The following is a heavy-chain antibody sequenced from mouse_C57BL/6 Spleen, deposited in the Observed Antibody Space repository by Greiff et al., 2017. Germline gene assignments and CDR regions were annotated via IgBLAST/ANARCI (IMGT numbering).Heavy chain of an antibody. Sequence: VQLQQSGPELVKPGASVKISCKASGYSFTGYYMNWVKQSPEKSLEWIGEINPSTGGTTYNQKFKAKATLTVDKSSSTAYMQLKSLTSEDSAVYYCARFRPKYFDYWGQGTTLTVSS. CDR1: GYSFTGYY. V-gene: IGHV1-42*01. CDR3: ARFRPKYFDY. J-gene: IGHJ2*01. CDR2: INPSTGGT.